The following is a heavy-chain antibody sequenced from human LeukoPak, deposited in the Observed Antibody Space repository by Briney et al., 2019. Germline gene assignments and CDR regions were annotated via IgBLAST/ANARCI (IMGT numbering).Heavy chain of an antibody. V-gene: IGHV4-59*01. J-gene: IGHJ6*04. CDR2: IYYSGST. D-gene: IGHD3-3*01. CDR1: GGSLSSYY. Sequence: PSETLSLTCTVSGGSLSSYYWSWIRQPPGKGLEWIGYIYYSGSTNYNPSLKSRVTISVDTSKNQFSLKLSSVTAADTAVYYCGLAEVLRPYGMDVWGKGTTVTVSS. CDR3: GLAEVLRPYGMDV.